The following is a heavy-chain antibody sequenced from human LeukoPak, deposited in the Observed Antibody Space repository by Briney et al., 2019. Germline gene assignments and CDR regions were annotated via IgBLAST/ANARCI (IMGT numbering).Heavy chain of an antibody. CDR2: ISAYNGNT. V-gene: IGHV1-18*01. J-gene: IGHJ5*02. Sequence: ASVTVSCKASGYTFTSYGISWVRQAPGQGLEWMGWISAYNGNTNYAQKLQGRVTMTTDTSTSTAYMELRSLRSDDTAVYYCARMLSSTSPNWFDPWGQGTLVTVSS. CDR3: ARMLSSTSPNWFDP. CDR1: GYTFTSYG. D-gene: IGHD2-2*01.